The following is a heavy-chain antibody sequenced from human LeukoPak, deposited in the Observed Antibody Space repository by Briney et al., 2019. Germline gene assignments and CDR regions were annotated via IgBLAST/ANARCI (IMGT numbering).Heavy chain of an antibody. CDR3: ARTGAAAMHFDY. CDR2: IYYSGST. CDR1: GGSISSYY. Sequence: SGTLSLTCTVSGGSISSYYWSWIRQPPGKGLEWIGYIYYSGSTNYNPSLKSRVTISVDTSKNQFSLKLSSVTAADTAVYYCARTGAAAMHFDYWGQGTLVTVSS. J-gene: IGHJ4*02. D-gene: IGHD6-13*01. V-gene: IGHV4-59*01.